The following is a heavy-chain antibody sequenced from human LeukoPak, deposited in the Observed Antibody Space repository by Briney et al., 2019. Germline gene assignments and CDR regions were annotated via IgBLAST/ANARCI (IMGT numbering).Heavy chain of an antibody. CDR2: IYYSGNT. V-gene: IGHV4-59*08. CDR1: GGSISSYY. CDR3: ARGCSGWSYYYYYYMDV. D-gene: IGHD6-19*01. Sequence: PSETLSLTCTVSGGSISSYYWSWIRQPPGKGLEWIGSIYYSGNTYYSPSLMSRVTISVDTSKNQFSLNLSSVTAADTAVYYCARGCSGWSYYYYYYMDVWGKGTTVTVSS. J-gene: IGHJ6*03.